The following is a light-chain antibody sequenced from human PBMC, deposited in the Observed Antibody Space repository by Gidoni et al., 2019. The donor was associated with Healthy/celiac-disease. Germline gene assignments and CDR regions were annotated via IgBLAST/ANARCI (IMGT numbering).Light chain of an antibody. J-gene: IGLJ2*01. Sequence: HSALTQPRSVSGSPGQSVTISCTGTSSDVGVYNYASWYPQPPGKAPNLMIYYVSKRPSGVHGRFSGSKSGNTASLTISVLTAEDEADYYGSSYAGSYTVVFGGGTKLTVL. CDR3: SSYAGSYTVV. CDR1: SSDVGVYNY. CDR2: YVS. V-gene: IGLV2-11*01.